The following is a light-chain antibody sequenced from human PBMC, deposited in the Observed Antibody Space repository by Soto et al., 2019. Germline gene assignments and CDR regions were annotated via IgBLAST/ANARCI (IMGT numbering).Light chain of an antibody. V-gene: IGKV2-28*01. Sequence: DIVMTQSPLSLPVTPGEPASISCRTSQSLLYSNGYNYLDWYLQKPGQSPQLLIYLVFNRASGVHDRFSRSGSGTYFTLKISRVEAEDVGVYYCMQALEMRTFGQGTKLEIK. CDR1: QSLLYSNGYNY. J-gene: IGKJ2*02. CDR2: LVF. CDR3: MQALEMRT.